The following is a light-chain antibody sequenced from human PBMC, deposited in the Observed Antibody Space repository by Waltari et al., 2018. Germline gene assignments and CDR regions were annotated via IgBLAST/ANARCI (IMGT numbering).Light chain of an antibody. CDR2: KVS. CDR1: QSLVLSDGNTC. Sequence: DVVMTQSPLSLSVSLGQPASISCRSSQSLVLSDGNTCLNWLQQRPGQTPRHLIYKVSDRESGVPDRFGGSGSGTDFTLKISRVEAEDVGVYYCMQGSQWPYTFGQGTKLEIK. J-gene: IGKJ2*01. CDR3: MQGSQWPYT. V-gene: IGKV2-30*01.